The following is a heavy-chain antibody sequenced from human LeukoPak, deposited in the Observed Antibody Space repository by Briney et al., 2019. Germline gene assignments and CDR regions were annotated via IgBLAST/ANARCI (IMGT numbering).Heavy chain of an antibody. Sequence: GESLKISCKASGYTFTSYGISWVRQAPGQGLEWMGWISAYNGNTNYAQKLQGRVTMTTDTSTSTAYMELRSLRSDDTAVYYCASAILLWFGDPNHAFDIWGQGTMVTVSS. CDR3: ASAILLWFGDPNHAFDI. CDR1: GYTFTSYG. V-gene: IGHV1-18*01. D-gene: IGHD3-10*01. CDR2: ISAYNGNT. J-gene: IGHJ3*02.